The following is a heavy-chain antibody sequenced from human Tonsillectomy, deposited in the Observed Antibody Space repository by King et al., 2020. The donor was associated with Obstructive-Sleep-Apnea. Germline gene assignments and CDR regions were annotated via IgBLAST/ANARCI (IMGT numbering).Heavy chain of an antibody. CDR3: ARDHGAGSYYNDY. J-gene: IGHJ4*02. V-gene: IGHV3-21*01. CDR2: ISNGGSYI. D-gene: IGHD3-10*01. CDR1: GFTFNRYN. Sequence: VQLVESGGGLVKPGGSLRLSCAASGFTFNRYNMNWVRQAPGKGLEWVSYISNGGSYIYYADPVKGRFTISRDNAKNSMFLQMNSLRAEDTAVYYCARDHGAGSYYNDYWGQGTLVTVSS.